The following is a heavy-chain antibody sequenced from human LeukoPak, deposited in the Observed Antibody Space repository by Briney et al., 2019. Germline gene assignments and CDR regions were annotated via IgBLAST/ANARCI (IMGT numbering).Heavy chain of an antibody. D-gene: IGHD3-16*01. Sequence: SETLSPTCAVKGGPFSTYSWTWIRQTPGKGLEWIGEITHSGSTSFNPSLKSRVAMSIDSSKYQFSLTLDSVTAADTAVYYCARRTRSGDFRFDYWGRGTLVTVSS. CDR2: ITHSGST. CDR1: GGPFSTYS. V-gene: IGHV4-34*01. CDR3: ARRTRSGDFRFDY. J-gene: IGHJ4*02.